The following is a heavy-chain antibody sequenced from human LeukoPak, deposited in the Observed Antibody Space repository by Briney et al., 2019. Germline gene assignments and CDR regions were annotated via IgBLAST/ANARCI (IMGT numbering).Heavy chain of an antibody. J-gene: IGHJ4*02. V-gene: IGHV1-2*02. CDR1: GYTFTGYY. D-gene: IGHD6-19*01. CDR2: INPNSGGT. CDR3: ARGRLVLGAESDY. Sequence: ASVKVSCKASGYTFTGYYMHWVRQAPGQGLEWMGWINPNSGGTNYAQKFQGRVTMTRDTSISTAYMELSRLRSDDTAVYYCARGRLVLGAESDYWGQGTLVTVSS.